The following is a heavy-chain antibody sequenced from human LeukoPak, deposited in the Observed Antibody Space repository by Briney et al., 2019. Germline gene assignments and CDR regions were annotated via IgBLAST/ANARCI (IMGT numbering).Heavy chain of an antibody. V-gene: IGHV1-18*01. CDR1: GYTFISYG. CDR2: ISAYNGIT. Sequence: GALVKVSCKASGYTFISYGLTWVRQAPGQGLEWMGWISAYNGITDYAQKFQGRVTMTTDTSTSTAYMELRSLRSDDTAVYYCARISGGLAYWGQGTLVTVSS. CDR3: ARISGGLAY. J-gene: IGHJ4*02. D-gene: IGHD3-10*01.